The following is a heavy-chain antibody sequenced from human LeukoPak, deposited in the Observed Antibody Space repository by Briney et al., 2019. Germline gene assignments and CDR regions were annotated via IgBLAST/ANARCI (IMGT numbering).Heavy chain of an antibody. D-gene: IGHD3-3*01. CDR2: ISYDGSNK. Sequence: GGSLRLSCAASGFTFSSYGMHWVRQAPGKGLEWVAVISYDGSNKYYADSVKGRFTISRDNSKNTLYLQMNSLRSEDTAVYYCARDGITIFGETDYWGQGTLVTVSS. CDR3: ARDGITIFGETDY. J-gene: IGHJ4*02. CDR1: GFTFSSYG. V-gene: IGHV3-30*03.